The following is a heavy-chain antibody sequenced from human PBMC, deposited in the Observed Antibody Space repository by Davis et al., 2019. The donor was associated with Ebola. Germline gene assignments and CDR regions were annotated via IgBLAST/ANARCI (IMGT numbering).Heavy chain of an antibody. CDR3: AKDTAAYVSTVTSGYYYYGVDV. J-gene: IGHJ6*04. V-gene: IGHV3-74*01. CDR2: IHGNGSST. CDR1: GFTFSSSW. D-gene: IGHD4-17*01. Sequence: HTAGSLTLSCAASGFTFSSSWMHWVRQAPGKGLLWVSRIHGNGSSTSYAASVKGRFTISSDNAKNSLYLQMNSLRAEDTALYYCAKDTAAYVSTVTSGYYYYGVDVWGKGTTVTVSS.